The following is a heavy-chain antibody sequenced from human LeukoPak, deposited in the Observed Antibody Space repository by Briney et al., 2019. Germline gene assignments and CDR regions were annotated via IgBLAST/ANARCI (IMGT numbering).Heavy chain of an antibody. J-gene: IGHJ4*02. V-gene: IGHV3-7*01. CDR2: INQDRSEK. CDR3: ARDRSLKGDY. CDR1: GFTFSSYG. Sequence: TGGSLRLSCAASGFTFSSYGMSWVRQAPGKGLEWVANINQDRSEKYYADSVKGRFTISRDNAKNSLYLQMNSLRAEDTAVYYCARDRSLKGDYWGQGTLVTVSS.